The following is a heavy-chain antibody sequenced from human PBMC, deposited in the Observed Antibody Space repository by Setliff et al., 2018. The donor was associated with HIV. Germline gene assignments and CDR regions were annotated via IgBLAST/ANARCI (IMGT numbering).Heavy chain of an antibody. CDR2: VDSDGSGT. J-gene: IGHJ4*02. Sequence: PGGSLRLSCAASGFTFSRYWMHWIRQAPGKGLVWVSRVDSDGSGTSYADSVKGRFTISRDNSKNVVYLHMNSLTAEDAAIYYCARRTLGFDAAGALDYWGQGTLVTVSS. CDR1: GFTFSRYW. D-gene: IGHD2-15*01. CDR3: ARRTLGFDAAGALDY. V-gene: IGHV3-74*01.